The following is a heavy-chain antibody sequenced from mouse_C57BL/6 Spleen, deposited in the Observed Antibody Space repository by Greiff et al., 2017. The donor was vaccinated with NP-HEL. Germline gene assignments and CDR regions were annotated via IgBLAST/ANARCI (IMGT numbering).Heavy chain of an antibody. CDR3: ARNEDYYGSSPAWFAY. J-gene: IGHJ3*01. CDR1: GFSLTSYA. Sequence: VQVVESGPGLVAPSQSLSITCTVSGFSLTSYAISWVRQPPGKGLEWLGVIWTGGGTNYNSALKSRLSISKDNSKSQVFLKMNSLQTDDTARYYCARNEDYYGSSPAWFAYWGQGTLVTVSA. V-gene: IGHV2-9-1*01. CDR2: IWTGGGT. D-gene: IGHD1-1*01.